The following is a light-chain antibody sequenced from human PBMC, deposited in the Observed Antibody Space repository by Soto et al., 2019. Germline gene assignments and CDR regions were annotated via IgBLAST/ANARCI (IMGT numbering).Light chain of an antibody. CDR3: QERSRWPRGT. CDR2: DAS. CDR1: QTVRNNY. Sequence: EFVLTQSPGTLSLSPGERATLSCRASQTVRNNYLAWYQQKPGQAPRLLIYDASSRATGIPDRFSGSGSGTDFTLTISSPEPEDFSVYYCQERSRWPRGTLGGGTKVDIK. J-gene: IGKJ4*01. V-gene: IGKV3D-20*02.